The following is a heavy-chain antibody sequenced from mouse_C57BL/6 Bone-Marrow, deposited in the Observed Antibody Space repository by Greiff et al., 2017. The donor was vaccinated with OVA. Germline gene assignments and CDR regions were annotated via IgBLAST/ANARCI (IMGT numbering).Heavy chain of an antibody. CDR3: ARDGYYAFAY. V-gene: IGHV1-64*01. CDR1: GYTFTSYW. D-gene: IGHD2-3*01. Sequence: QVQLQQPGAELVKPGASVKLSCKASGYTFTSYWMHWVKQRPGQGLEWIGMIHPNSGSTNYNEKFKSKATLTVDKSSSTAYMQLSSPPSEDSAVYFCARDGYYAFAYWVQGTLVTVTA. J-gene: IGHJ3*01. CDR2: IHPNSGST.